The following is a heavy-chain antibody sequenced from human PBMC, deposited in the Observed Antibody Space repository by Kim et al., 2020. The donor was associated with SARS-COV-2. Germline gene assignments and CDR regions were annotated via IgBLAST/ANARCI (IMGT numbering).Heavy chain of an antibody. V-gene: IGHV3-48*02. CDR1: GVTFSSYS. CDR2: ISSSSSTI. CDR3: AGQYYYGSGSYDYYYGMDV. J-gene: IGHJ6*02. Sequence: GSLRLSCAASGVTFSSYSMNWVRQAPGKGLEWVSYISSSSSTIYYADSVKGRFTISRDNAKNSLYLQMNSLRDEDTAVYYCAGQYYYGSGSYDYYYGMDVWGQGTTVTVSS. D-gene: IGHD3-10*01.